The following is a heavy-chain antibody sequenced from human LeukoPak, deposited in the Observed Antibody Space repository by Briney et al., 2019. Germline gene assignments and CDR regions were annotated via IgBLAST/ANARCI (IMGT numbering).Heavy chain of an antibody. V-gene: IGHV4-34*01. D-gene: IGHD6-19*01. CDR1: GGSFSGYY. Sequence: KPSETLSLTCAVYGGSFSGYYWSWIRQPPVKGLEWIGEINHSGSTNYNPSLKSRVTISVDTSKNQFSLKLSSVTAADTAVYYCARASRSGWYTWGQGTLVTVSS. CDR2: INHSGST. CDR3: ARASRSGWYT. J-gene: IGHJ5*02.